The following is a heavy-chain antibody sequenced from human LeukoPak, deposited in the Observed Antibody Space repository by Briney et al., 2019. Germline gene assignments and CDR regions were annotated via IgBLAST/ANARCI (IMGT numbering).Heavy chain of an antibody. V-gene: IGHV3-66*01. J-gene: IGHJ3*02. Sequence: GGSLRLSCAASGFTVSSNYMSWVRQAPGKGPEWVSIIYSSRGTNYADSVKGRFTISRDNSKNTLYLQMNSLRAEYTAVYYLEKTYCSGGSCYSDDAFDIWGQGTMVTVSS. CDR1: GFTVSSNY. CDR3: EKTYCSGGSCYSDDAFDI. D-gene: IGHD2-15*01. CDR2: IYSSRGT.